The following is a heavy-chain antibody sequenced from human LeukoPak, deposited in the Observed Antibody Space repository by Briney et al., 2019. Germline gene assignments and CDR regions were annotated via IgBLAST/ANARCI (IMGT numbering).Heavy chain of an antibody. Sequence: SETLSLTCTVSGGSISSYYWSWIRQPPGKGLEWIGYIYYSGSTNYNPSLKSRVTISVDTSKNQFSLKLSSVTAADTAVYYCATVPALTIAATGVKGMGEYFDYWGQGILVTVSS. CDR2: IYYSGST. J-gene: IGHJ4*02. CDR3: ATVPALTIAATGVKGMGEYFDY. D-gene: IGHD6-13*01. V-gene: IGHV4-59*01. CDR1: GGSISSYY.